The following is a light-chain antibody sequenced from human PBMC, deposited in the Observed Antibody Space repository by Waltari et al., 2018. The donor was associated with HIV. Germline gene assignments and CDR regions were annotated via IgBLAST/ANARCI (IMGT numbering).Light chain of an antibody. CDR2: GAF. V-gene: IGKV3-20*01. CDR3: HQYGSLPET. Sequence: DTALTQSPGTLSLSPGEGAILSCRTSQPVSSSHLAWYQQKPGQAPRLLVYGAFTRAAGIPDRFSGSGSGADFTLSISRLEPEDFAVYYCHQYGSLPETFGQGTKV. J-gene: IGKJ1*01. CDR1: QPVSSSH.